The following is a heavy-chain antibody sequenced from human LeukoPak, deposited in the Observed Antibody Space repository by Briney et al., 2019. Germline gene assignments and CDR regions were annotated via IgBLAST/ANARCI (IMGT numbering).Heavy chain of an antibody. J-gene: IGHJ5*02. CDR3: IRDFRSADL. Sequence: PGGSLRLSCVASGFTFSNFWMHWVRQPPGKGLVWVSRIYVDGRTTNYADSVKGRFTISRDNAKNTVYLEMNSLSVEDTATYYCIRDFRSADLWGQGTLVTVTS. V-gene: IGHV3-74*01. CDR1: GFTFSNFW. CDR2: IYVDGRTT.